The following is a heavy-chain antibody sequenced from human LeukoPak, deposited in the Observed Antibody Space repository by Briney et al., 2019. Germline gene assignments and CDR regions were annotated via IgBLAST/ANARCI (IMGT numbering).Heavy chain of an antibody. Sequence: AGRSLRLSCAASGFTFSHYAFHWGRQAPRKGLEWVAVIWSDGTNQYYADSVKGRFTISRDDSKNTVHLEMTRLTIEDTAMYYCAKDAQRGFDYSNSLEYWGPGTLVTVSS. CDR3: AKDAQRGFDYSNSLEY. CDR1: GFTFSHYA. J-gene: IGHJ4*02. V-gene: IGHV3-33*06. CDR2: IWSDGTNQ. D-gene: IGHD4-11*01.